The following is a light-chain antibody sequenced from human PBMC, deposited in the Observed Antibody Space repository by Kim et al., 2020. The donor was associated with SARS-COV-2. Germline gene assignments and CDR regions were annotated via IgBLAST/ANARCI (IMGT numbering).Light chain of an antibody. CDR2: VTS. V-gene: IGLV1-40*01. J-gene: IGLJ3*02. CDR1: SSNMRAGNE. CDR3: QSYDSSLVGV. Sequence: GQRVPFSTTGRSSNMRAGNEIHWYQQLPGTAPKLHIYVTSERPSGVPDLFSGSKSGTSASLAITGLQAEDEAYYYCQSYDSSLVGVFGGGTQLTVL.